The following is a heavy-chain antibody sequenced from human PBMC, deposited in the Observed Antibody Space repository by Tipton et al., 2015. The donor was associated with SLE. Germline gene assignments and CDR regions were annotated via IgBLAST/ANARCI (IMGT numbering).Heavy chain of an antibody. CDR3: VREGGMRSHYTD. CDR2: MYRSGTT. J-gene: IGHJ4*02. CDR1: EYSIKRGFY. V-gene: IGHV4-38-2*02. Sequence: TLSLTCSVSEYSIKRGFYWGWIRQSPGKGLEWIVNMYRSGTTYYNPSLKNRVTISLDMSKNEYSLRMKSVTAADTAVYYCVREGGMRSHYTDWGQGILVTVSS. D-gene: IGHD1-26*01.